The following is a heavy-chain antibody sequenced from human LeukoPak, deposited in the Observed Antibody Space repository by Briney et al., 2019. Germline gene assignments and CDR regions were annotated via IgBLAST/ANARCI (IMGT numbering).Heavy chain of an antibody. J-gene: IGHJ6*03. D-gene: IGHD6-13*01. Sequence: GGSLRLSCAASGFTFSSYAMHWVRQAPGKGLEWVAVISYDGSNKYYADSVKGRFTISRDNSKNTLYLQMNSLRAEDTAVYYCARDGMYSSSWYPHYYYYYMDVWGKGTTVTDSS. CDR1: GFTFSSYA. CDR3: ARDGMYSSSWYPHYYYYYMDV. V-gene: IGHV3-30*04. CDR2: ISYDGSNK.